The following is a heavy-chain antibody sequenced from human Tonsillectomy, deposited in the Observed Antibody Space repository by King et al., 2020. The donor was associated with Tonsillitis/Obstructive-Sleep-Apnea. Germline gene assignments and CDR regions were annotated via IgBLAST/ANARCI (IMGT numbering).Heavy chain of an antibody. D-gene: IGHD2-8*02. CDR3: ARDNGGVSAFDI. CDR1: GGSFSGYY. CDR2: ISHTGST. J-gene: IGHJ3*02. V-gene: IGHV4-34*01. Sequence: VQLQQWAAGLSKPSETLSLTCGVYGGSFSGYYWTCIRQPPGEGLEWIGEISHTGSTNYNPSLKSRVTISVDTSKNQLSLKLNSVTAADTAVYYCARDNGGVSAFDIWGQGTMVTVSS.